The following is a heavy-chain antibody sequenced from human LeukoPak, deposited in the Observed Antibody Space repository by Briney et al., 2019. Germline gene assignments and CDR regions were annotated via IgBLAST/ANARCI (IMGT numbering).Heavy chain of an antibody. CDR2: VSGSGDAT. CDR1: GPTFSNNG. CDR3: AKDTGRPHFYDY. D-gene: IGHD1-14*01. Sequence: PGGSLRLSCAASGPTFSNNGMGWVRQAAVKGLEWVSTVSGSGDATHYADSVKGRFTISRDNSKNTLYLQMNSLTAEDTAVYFCAKDTGRPHFYDYWGQGTLVTVSS. J-gene: IGHJ4*02. V-gene: IGHV3-23*01.